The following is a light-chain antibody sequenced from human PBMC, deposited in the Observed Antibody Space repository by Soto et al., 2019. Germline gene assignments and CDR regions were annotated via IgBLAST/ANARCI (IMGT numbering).Light chain of an antibody. J-gene: IGKJ1*01. CDR2: DAS. CDR1: QSVSSSS. Sequence: EIVLTQSPGTLSLSPGERATLSCRASQSVSSSSLAWYQQKPGQAPRLLIYDASSRATGIPDRFSGSGSGTDFTLTISRLEPEDFAVYYWQQYGSSPRTFGQGTKVEIK. CDR3: QQYGSSPRT. V-gene: IGKV3-20*01.